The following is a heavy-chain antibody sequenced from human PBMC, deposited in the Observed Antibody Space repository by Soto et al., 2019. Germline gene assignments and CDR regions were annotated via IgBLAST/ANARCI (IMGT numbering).Heavy chain of an antibody. CDR3: ARSETILLWFGELFDYFDY. V-gene: IGHV4-30-4*01. Sequence: KASETLSLTCAVSGGSISSGDYYWSWIRQPPGKGLEWIGYIYYSGSTYYNPSLKSRVTISVDTSKNQFSLKLSSVTAADTAVYYCARSETILLWFGELFDYFDYWGQGTLVTVSS. D-gene: IGHD3-10*01. CDR1: GGSISSGDYY. J-gene: IGHJ4*02. CDR2: IYYSGST.